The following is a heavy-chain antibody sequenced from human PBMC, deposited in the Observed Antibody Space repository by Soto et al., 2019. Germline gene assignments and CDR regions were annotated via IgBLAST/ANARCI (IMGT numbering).Heavy chain of an antibody. CDR3: AIGIEVACRES. Sequence: GGSLRLSCGASGFPFSSNWMHWVRQAPGKGLVWVLRISSDGSSATYADFVEGRFTLSRDHAKNTVYLQMNSLRADDTVVYYCAIGIEVACRESWGQGTLVTVSS. V-gene: IGHV3-74*01. CDR2: ISSDGSSA. CDR1: GFPFSSNW. J-gene: IGHJ5*02. D-gene: IGHD6-19*01.